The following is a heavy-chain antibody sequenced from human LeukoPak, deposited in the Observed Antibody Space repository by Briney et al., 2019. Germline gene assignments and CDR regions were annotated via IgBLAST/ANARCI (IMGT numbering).Heavy chain of an antibody. CDR3: ARVREWEEISGAIPDYFDY. V-gene: IGHV1-2*02. J-gene: IGHJ4*02. CDR2: IKPKSGAT. D-gene: IGHD3-3*01. CDR1: GYTFTGHY. Sequence: ASVKVSCKASGYTFTGHYMNWVRQAPKQGLEWMGWIKPKSGATTYAQKFQGRVTMTRDTSINTAYLELSSLTSDDTAIYYCARVREWEEISGAIPDYFDYWGQGTLVTVSS.